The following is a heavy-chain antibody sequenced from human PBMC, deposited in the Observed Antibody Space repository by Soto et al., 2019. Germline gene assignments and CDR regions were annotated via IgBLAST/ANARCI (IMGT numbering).Heavy chain of an antibody. J-gene: IGHJ6*02. Sequence: SVKVSCKASGFTFTSSAVQWVRQARGQRLEWIGWIVVGSGNTNYAQKFQERVTITRDMSTSTAYMELSSLRSEDTAVYYCAAPYQLSSPSEYYYGMDVWGQGTTVTVSS. CDR1: GFTFTSSA. CDR2: IVVGSGNT. D-gene: IGHD2-2*01. CDR3: AAPYQLSSPSEYYYGMDV. V-gene: IGHV1-58*01.